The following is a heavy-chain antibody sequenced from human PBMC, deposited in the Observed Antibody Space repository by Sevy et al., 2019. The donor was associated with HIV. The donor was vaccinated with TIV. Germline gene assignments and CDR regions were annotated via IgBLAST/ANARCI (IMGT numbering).Heavy chain of an antibody. V-gene: IGHV3-21*01. CDR2: IISSSNYI. CDR3: ARPYGSGSWEAFDI. Sequence: GGSLRLSCAASGFTFSTYTMNWVRQAPGKGLEWVSSIISSSNYIYYADSVKGRFTISRDNAKNSLYLQMNSLRAEDTAVYYCARPYGSGSWEAFDIWGQGTMVTVSS. J-gene: IGHJ3*02. CDR1: GFTFSTYT. D-gene: IGHD3-10*01.